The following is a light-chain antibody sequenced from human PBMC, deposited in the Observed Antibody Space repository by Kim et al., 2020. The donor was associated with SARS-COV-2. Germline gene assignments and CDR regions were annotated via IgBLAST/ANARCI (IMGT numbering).Light chain of an antibody. CDR2: EVS. J-gene: IGLJ2*01. V-gene: IGLV2-23*02. CDR3: CSYAGSSTFVV. CDR1: SSDVGSYNL. Sequence: QSITISCTGTSSDVGSYNLVSWYQHHPGKVPKLMIYEVSKRPSGVSNRFSGSKSGNTASLTISGLQAEDEADYYCCSYAGSSTFVVFGGGTQLTVL.